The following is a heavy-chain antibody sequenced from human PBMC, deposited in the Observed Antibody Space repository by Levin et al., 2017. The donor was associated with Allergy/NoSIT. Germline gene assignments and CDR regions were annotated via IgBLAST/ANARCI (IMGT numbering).Heavy chain of an antibody. V-gene: IGHV3-7*01. CDR3: ARDITSRDDFWSGYPGPDY. CDR1: GFTFSSYW. D-gene: IGHD3-3*01. CDR2: IKQDGSEK. J-gene: IGHJ4*02. Sequence: PGGSLRLSCAASGFTFSSYWMSWVRQAPGKGLEWVANIKQDGSEKYYVDSVKGRFTISRDNAKNSLYLQMNSLRAEDTAVYYCARDITSRDDFWSGYPGPDYWGQGTLVTVSS.